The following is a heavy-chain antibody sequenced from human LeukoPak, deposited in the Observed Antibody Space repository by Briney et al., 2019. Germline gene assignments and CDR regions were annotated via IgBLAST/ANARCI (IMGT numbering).Heavy chain of an antibody. D-gene: IGHD2-2*02. J-gene: IGHJ6*02. CDR3: AKEIVVPAAISHYYYYGVDV. V-gene: IGHV3-30*18. CDR1: GFTFSSHG. Sequence: PGGSLRLSCAASGFTFSSHGMHWVRQAPGKGLEWVAVISYDGSNKYYADSVKGRFTISRDNSKNTLYLQMNSLRAEDTAVYYCAKEIVVPAAISHYYYYGVDVWGQGTTVTVSS. CDR2: ISYDGSNK.